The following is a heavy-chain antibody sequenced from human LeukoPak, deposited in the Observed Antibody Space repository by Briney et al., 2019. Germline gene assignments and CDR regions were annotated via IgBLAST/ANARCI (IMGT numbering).Heavy chain of an antibody. CDR3: ARVVLRGLDP. J-gene: IGHJ5*02. D-gene: IGHD2-21*01. CDR2: NSGSSSYI. CDR1: GFTFSHYS. Sequence: PGGSLRLSCTASGFTFSHYSMNWVRQAPGKGLEWVSSNSGSSSYIYYADSVKGRFTISRDNAKNSLYLQMNNLGVEDTAVYYCARVVLRGLDPWGQGTLVTVSS. V-gene: IGHV3-21*01.